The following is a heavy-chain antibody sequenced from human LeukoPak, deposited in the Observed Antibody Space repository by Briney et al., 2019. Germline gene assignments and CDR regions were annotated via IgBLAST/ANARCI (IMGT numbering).Heavy chain of an antibody. CDR1: GGSISSYY. D-gene: IGHD6-13*01. J-gene: IGHJ4*02. CDR3: ARHVGSSWSPFDY. V-gene: IGHV4-4*09. Sequence: SETLPLTCTVSGGSISSYYWSWIRQPPGKGLEWIGYIYTSGSTNYNPSLKSRVTISVDTSKNQFSLKLSSVTAADTAVYYCARHVGSSWSPFDYWGQGTLVTVSS. CDR2: IYTSGST.